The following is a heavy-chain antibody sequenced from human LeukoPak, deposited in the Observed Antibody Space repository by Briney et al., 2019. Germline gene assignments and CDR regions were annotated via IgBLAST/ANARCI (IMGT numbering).Heavy chain of an antibody. J-gene: IGHJ3*02. D-gene: IGHD5-24*01. V-gene: IGHV3-30*18. CDR2: ISYDGSNK. CDR3: AKEGRWLQLGGAFDI. Sequence: GGSLRLSCAASGFTFSSYGMHWVRQAPGKGLEWVAVISYDGSNKYYADSVKGRFTISRDNSKNTLYLQMSSLRPEDTAVYYCAKEGRWLQLGGAFDIWGQGTMVTVSS. CDR1: GFTFSSYG.